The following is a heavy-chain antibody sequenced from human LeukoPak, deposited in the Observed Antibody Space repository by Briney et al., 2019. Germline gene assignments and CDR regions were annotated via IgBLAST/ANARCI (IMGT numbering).Heavy chain of an antibody. V-gene: IGHV3-48*03. CDR2: ISSSGTTI. CDR3: AAGYSSGWPLSDGY. CDR1: GFTFSSYE. Sequence: GGSLRLSCAASGFTFSSYEMNWVRQAPGKGLEWVSCISSSGTTIYYADSVKGRFTISRDNAKNSLYLQMNSLRAEDTAVYYCAAGYSSGWPLSDGYWGQGTLVTVSS. D-gene: IGHD6-19*01. J-gene: IGHJ4*02.